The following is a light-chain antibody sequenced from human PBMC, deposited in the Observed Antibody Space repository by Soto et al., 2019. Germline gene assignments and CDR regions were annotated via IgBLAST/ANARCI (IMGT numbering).Light chain of an antibody. V-gene: IGKV1-39*01. J-gene: IGKJ5*01. CDR1: QSINNY. Sequence: DIQMTQSPSSLSASIGDTVTITCRATQSINNYLNWYQQKPEKAPKLLIYTAFILQAGVPSRFSGSGSGTDFTLTINNLQPEDFATYYCQQGHNIPFTFGQGTRLEMK. CDR3: QQGHNIPFT. CDR2: TAF.